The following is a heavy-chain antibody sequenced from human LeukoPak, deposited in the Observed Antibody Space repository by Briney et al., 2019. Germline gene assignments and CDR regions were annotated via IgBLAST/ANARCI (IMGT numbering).Heavy chain of an antibody. CDR1: GGSISSYY. D-gene: IGHD2/OR15-2a*01. CDR3: ARDSRFYGMDV. CDR2: IYYSGST. Sequence: PSETLSLTCTVSGGSISSYYWSWIRQPPGKGLEWIGYIYYSGSTNYNPSLKSRVTISVDTSKNQFSLKLSSGTAADTAVYYCARDSRFYGMDVWGQGTTVTVSS. J-gene: IGHJ6*02. V-gene: IGHV4-59*01.